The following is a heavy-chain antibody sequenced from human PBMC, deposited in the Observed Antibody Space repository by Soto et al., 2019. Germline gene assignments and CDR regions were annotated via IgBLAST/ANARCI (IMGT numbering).Heavy chain of an antibody. Sequence: ASVKVSCKVSGYTLTELSMHWVRQAPGKGPEWMGGFDPEDGETIYAQKFQGRVTMTEDTSTDTAYMELSSLRSEDTAVYYCATDLFNYYDSSGYITPFDYWGQGTLVTVSS. V-gene: IGHV1-24*01. CDR1: GYTLTELS. J-gene: IGHJ4*02. CDR2: FDPEDGET. CDR3: ATDLFNYYDSSGYITPFDY. D-gene: IGHD3-22*01.